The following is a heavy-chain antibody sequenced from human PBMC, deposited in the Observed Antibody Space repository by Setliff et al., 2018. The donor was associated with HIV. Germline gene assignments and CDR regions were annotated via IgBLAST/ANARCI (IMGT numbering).Heavy chain of an antibody. Sequence: GGSLRLSCAASGFSFRSYAVSWVRQAPGKGLEWVSVISGSGDITYYRESVKGRFTVSRDNAKNSLYLQMNSLRVEDTAVYYCATDCAVVGGTGSLDSWGQGTLVTVSS. J-gene: IGHJ4*02. CDR2: ISGSGDIT. CDR1: GFSFRSYA. V-gene: IGHV3-23*01. CDR3: ATDCAVVGGTGSLDS. D-gene: IGHD1-26*01.